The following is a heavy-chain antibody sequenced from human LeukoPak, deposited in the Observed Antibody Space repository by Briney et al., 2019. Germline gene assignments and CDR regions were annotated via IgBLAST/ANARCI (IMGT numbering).Heavy chain of an antibody. D-gene: IGHD3-3*01. J-gene: IGHJ6*03. CDR1: GGTFSSYA. CDR3: ARGGGYYDYLGVDYYYYMDV. Sequence: SVKVSCKASGGTFSSYAISWVRQAPGQGLEWMGGIIPIFGTANYAQKFQGRVTITTDESTSTAYMELSSLRSEDTAVYYCARGGGYYDYLGVDYYYYMDVWGKGTTVTVSS. CDR2: IIPIFGTA. V-gene: IGHV1-69*05.